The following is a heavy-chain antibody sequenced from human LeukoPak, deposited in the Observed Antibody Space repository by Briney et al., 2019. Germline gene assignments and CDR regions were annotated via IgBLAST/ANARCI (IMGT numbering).Heavy chain of an antibody. CDR1: GFTFSSYA. J-gene: IGHJ4*02. Sequence: GGPLRLSCAASGFTFSSYAMGWVRQAPGKGLEWVSAISGSGGSTYYADSVKGRFTISRDNSKNTLYLQMNSLRAEDTAVYYCAKAAQTSYDFWSGYYTTPQYYFDYWGQGTLVTVSS. CDR3: AKAAQTSYDFWSGYYTTPQYYFDY. CDR2: ISGSGGST. V-gene: IGHV3-23*01. D-gene: IGHD3-3*01.